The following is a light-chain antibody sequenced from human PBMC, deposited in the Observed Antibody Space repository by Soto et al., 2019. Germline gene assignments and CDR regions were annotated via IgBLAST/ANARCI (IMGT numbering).Light chain of an antibody. J-gene: IGKJ2*01. Sequence: EIVLTQSPGTLSLSPGERATLSYRASQSVSSSYLAWYQQKPGQAPRLLIYGASSRATGIPDRFSGSGSGTDFTLTTSRLEPEDCAVYYCQQYCSSPPYTFGQGTKLEIK. CDR2: GAS. CDR3: QQYCSSPPYT. V-gene: IGKV3-20*01. CDR1: QSVSSSY.